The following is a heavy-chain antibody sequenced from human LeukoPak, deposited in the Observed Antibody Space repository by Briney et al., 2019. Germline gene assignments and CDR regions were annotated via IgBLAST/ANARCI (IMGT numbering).Heavy chain of an antibody. Sequence: SQTLSLTCAISGDSVSSNSAAWSWIRQSPSRGLEWLGRTYYRSKWYNDYAVFVKSRITINPDTSKNQFSLQLSSMTPEDTAVYFCARVAVSGTDWFDPWGQGTLVTVSS. CDR3: ARVAVSGTDWFDP. CDR1: GDSVSSNSAA. J-gene: IGHJ5*02. CDR2: TYYRSKWYN. V-gene: IGHV6-1*01. D-gene: IGHD6-19*01.